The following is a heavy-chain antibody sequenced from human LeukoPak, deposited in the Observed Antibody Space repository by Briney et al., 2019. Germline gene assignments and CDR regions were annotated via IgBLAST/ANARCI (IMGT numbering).Heavy chain of an antibody. V-gene: IGHV3-7*01. Sequence: GGSLRFSCEASGFTFSSYWMFWVGQAQGKGLEWGANIKQDGSEKYYVDSVEGRFTISRGNAKNSLFLQMNSLRAEDTAVYFCARDRRPSITPGYYMDVWGKGITVTVS. J-gene: IGHJ6*03. CDR1: GFTFSSYW. CDR2: IKQDGSEK. D-gene: IGHD4-23*01. CDR3: ARDRRPSITPGYYMDV.